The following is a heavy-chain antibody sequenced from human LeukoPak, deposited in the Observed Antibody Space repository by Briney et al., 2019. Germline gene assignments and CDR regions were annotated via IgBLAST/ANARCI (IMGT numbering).Heavy chain of an antibody. J-gene: IGHJ4*02. D-gene: IGHD5-18*01. V-gene: IGHV4-59*11. CDR1: SGSINNQY. Sequence: SETLSLTCVVSSGSINNQYWTWIRQPPGKGLEWIGYIYDTGNTNYNPSHKSRVNISIDTSKNRFSLKLTSVTAADTAVYYCARDQVGYGLDYWGQGTLVTVSS. CDR2: IYDTGNT. CDR3: ARDQVGYGLDY.